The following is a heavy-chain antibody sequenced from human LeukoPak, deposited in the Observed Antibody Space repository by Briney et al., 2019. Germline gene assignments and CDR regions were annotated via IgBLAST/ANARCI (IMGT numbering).Heavy chain of an antibody. CDR1: GFTFSSYG. Sequence: PGGSLRLSCAASGFTFSSYGMHWVRQAPGKGLEWVAVIWYGGSNKYYADSVKGRFTISRDNSKNTLYLQMNSLRVEDTAVYYCARDNSGPQDWGQGTLVTVSS. V-gene: IGHV3-33*01. CDR2: IWYGGSNK. D-gene: IGHD1-26*01. J-gene: IGHJ1*01. CDR3: ARDNSGPQD.